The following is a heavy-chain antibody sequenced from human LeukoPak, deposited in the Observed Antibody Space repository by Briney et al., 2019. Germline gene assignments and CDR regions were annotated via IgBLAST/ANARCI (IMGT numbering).Heavy chain of an antibody. CDR1: GGSISNYY. CDR3: ARDGGYSSSWYLADYYYYMDV. D-gene: IGHD6-13*01. CDR2: IYTSGST. J-gene: IGHJ6*03. Sequence: PSETLSLTCTVSGGSISNYYWSWIRQPAGKGLEWIGRIYTSGSTNYNPSLKSRVTMSVDTSKNQFSLKLSSVTAADTAVYYCARDGGYSSSWYLADYYYYMDVWGKGTTVTISS. V-gene: IGHV4-4*07.